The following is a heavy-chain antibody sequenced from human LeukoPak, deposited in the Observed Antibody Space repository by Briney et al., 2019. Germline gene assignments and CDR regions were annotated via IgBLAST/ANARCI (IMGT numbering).Heavy chain of an antibody. CDR1: GGSISSYY. CDR3: ARETSQKGAHYMDV. Sequence: SETLSLICTVSGGSISSYYWSWIRQPPGKGLEWIGYIYYSGSTNYKTSLKSRVTISVDTSKNQFSLKLSSVTAADTAVYYCARETSQKGAHYMDVWGKGTTVTISS. J-gene: IGHJ6*03. V-gene: IGHV4-59*01. D-gene: IGHD3-16*01. CDR2: IYYSGST.